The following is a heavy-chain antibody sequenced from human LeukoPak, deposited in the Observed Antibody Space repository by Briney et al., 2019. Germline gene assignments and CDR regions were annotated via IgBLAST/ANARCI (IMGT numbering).Heavy chain of an antibody. CDR3: ATGGWYLAY. Sequence: PGGSLRLSCAASGFASGSYWMSWVRQAPGKGLEWVANIKEDGSEKYYLDSVKGRISISRDNAKNSLYLQINSLKVEDRAVYYCATGGWYLAYWGQGTLVTVSS. CDR1: GFASGSYW. CDR2: IKEDGSEK. V-gene: IGHV3-7*01. D-gene: IGHD6-19*01. J-gene: IGHJ4*02.